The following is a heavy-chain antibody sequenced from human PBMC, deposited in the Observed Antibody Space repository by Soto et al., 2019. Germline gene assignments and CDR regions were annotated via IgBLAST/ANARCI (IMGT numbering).Heavy chain of an antibody. D-gene: IGHD2-8*01. CDR2: ISGSGGSA. CDR3: AKVQSSRIVLMVYAIPGGMDV. J-gene: IGHJ6*02. V-gene: IGHV3-23*01. CDR1: GFTFSSYA. Sequence: GSLRLSCAASGFTFSSYAMSWVRQAPGKGLEWVSAISGSGGSAYHADSVKGRFTISRDNSKNTLYLQMNSLRAEDTAVYYCAKVQSSRIVLMVYAIPGGMDVWGQGTTVTVSS.